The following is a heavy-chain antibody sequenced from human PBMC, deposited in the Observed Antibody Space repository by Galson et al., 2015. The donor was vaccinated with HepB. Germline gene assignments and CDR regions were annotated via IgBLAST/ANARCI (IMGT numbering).Heavy chain of an antibody. D-gene: IGHD3/OR15-3a*01. V-gene: IGHV3-23*01. Sequence: SLRLSCAASGFTFSSYAMSWVRQAPGKGLEWVSAISGSGGSTYYADSVKGRFTISRDNSKNTLYLQMNSLRAEDTAVYYCAKDDFYYYYYYGMDVWGQGTTVTVSS. CDR1: GFTFSSYA. CDR3: AKDDFYYYYYYGMDV. J-gene: IGHJ6*02. CDR2: ISGSGGST.